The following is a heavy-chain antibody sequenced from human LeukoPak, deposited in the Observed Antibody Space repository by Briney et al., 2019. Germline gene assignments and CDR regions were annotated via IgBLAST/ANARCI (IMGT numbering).Heavy chain of an antibody. CDR3: AKDLYYYDSSGPPVGY. Sequence: GGSLRLSCAASGFIFAGYCMHWVRQVPGKGLDWVAFIRYDGSNKYYADSVKGRFTISRDNSKNTLYLQMNSLRAEDTAVYYCAKDLYYYDSSGPPVGYWGQGTLVTVSS. V-gene: IGHV3-30*02. CDR2: IRYDGSNK. CDR1: GFIFAGYC. D-gene: IGHD3-22*01. J-gene: IGHJ4*02.